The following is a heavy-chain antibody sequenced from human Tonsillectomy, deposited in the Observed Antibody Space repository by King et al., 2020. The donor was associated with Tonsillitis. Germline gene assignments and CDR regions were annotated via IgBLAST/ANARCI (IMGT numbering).Heavy chain of an antibody. J-gene: IGHJ3*02. CDR2: ISYSSSYI. Sequence: VQLVESGGGLVQPGGSLRLSCAASGFTFSTYSMNWVRQAPGKGLEWVSSISYSSSYIDYSESLKGRFTVSRANAKNSLYLQMNSLRAEDTAVYYCARVLGDGMAARTDGAFDIWGRGTMVTVSS. V-gene: IGHV3-21*01. CDR3: ARVLGDGMAARTDGAFDI. CDR1: GFTFSTYS. D-gene: IGHD6-6*01.